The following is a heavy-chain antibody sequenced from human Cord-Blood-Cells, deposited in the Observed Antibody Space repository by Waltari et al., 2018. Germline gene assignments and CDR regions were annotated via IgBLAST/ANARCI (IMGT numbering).Heavy chain of an antibody. J-gene: IGHJ4*02. V-gene: IGHV4-39*01. CDR3: ARRGYSSSFDY. CDR2: IYYSGST. CDR1: GCSISSSSHY. D-gene: IGHD6-13*01. Sequence: QLQLQESGPGLVKPSETLSLTCTVSGCSISSSSHYWGWIRQPPGKGLEWIGSIYYSGSTYYNPSLKSRVTISVDTSKNQFSLKLSSVTAADTAVYYCARRGYSSSFDYWGQGTLVTVSS.